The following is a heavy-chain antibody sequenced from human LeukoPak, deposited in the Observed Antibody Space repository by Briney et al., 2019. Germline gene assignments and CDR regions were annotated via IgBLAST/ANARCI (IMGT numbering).Heavy chain of an antibody. Sequence: GASVKVSCKASGYTFTSYYMHWVRQAPGQGLEWMGWISAYNGNTNYAQKLQGRVTMTTDTSTSTAYMELRSLRSDDTAVYYCAREQTHYGDYVDYWGQGTLVTVSS. CDR2: ISAYNGNT. D-gene: IGHD4-17*01. V-gene: IGHV1-18*04. J-gene: IGHJ4*02. CDR1: GYTFTSYY. CDR3: AREQTHYGDYVDY.